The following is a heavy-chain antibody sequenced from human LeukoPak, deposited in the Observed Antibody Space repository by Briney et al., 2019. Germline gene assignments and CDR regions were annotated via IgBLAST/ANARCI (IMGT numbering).Heavy chain of an antibody. D-gene: IGHD3-22*01. J-gene: IGHJ6*03. CDR3: ARDSYYDSSGYYYYYYYYMDV. V-gene: IGHV4-4*07. Sequence: PSETLSLTCTVSGGSISSYYWSWIRQPAGKGLEWIGRIYTSGSTNYNPSLKSRVTMSVDTSKNQFSLKLSSVTAADTAVYYCARDSYYDSSGYYYYYYYYMDVWGKGTTVTISS. CDR1: GGSISSYY. CDR2: IYTSGST.